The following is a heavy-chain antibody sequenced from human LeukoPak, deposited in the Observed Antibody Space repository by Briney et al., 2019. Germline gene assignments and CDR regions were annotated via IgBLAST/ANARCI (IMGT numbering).Heavy chain of an antibody. CDR2: INSDGSST. CDR3: AKANKERGHYYFDY. CDR1: GFTFSSYW. V-gene: IGHV3-74*01. Sequence: PGGSLRLSCAASGFTFSSYWMHWVRQAPGKGLVWVSRINSDGSSTSYADSVKGRFTISRDNAKNTLYLQMNSLRAEDTAVYYCAKANKERGHYYFDYWGQGTLVTVSS. D-gene: IGHD1-26*01. J-gene: IGHJ4*02.